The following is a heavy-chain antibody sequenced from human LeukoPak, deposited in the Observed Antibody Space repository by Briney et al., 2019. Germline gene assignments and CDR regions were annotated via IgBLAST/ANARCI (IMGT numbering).Heavy chain of an antibody. Sequence: PSETLSLTCTVSGYSIRNGYNWGWIRLSPGKGLEWLGSIYQSGSTYDNPSLKSRVSLSIDTSKNQFSLKLTSVTAADTAVYYCARASTAAGSKWAWFDPWGQGTLVTVSS. CDR1: GYSIRNGYN. V-gene: IGHV4-38-2*02. D-gene: IGHD6-13*01. CDR2: IYQSGST. J-gene: IGHJ5*02. CDR3: ARASTAAGSKWAWFDP.